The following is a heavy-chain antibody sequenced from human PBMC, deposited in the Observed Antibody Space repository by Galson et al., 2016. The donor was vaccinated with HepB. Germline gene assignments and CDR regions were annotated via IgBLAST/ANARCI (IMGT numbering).Heavy chain of an antibody. CDR1: GYTFTSYG. Sequence: SVKVSCKASGYTFTSYGITWVRQAPGQGLEWMGWISAYNGNTNYAQKFQGRVTMTRDTSTSTVYMELSSLRSEDTAVYYCARAGLPPYYYYGMDVWGQGTTVTVSS. D-gene: IGHD4-11*01. J-gene: IGHJ6*02. CDR2: ISAYNGNT. CDR3: ARAGLPPYYYYGMDV. V-gene: IGHV1-18*04.